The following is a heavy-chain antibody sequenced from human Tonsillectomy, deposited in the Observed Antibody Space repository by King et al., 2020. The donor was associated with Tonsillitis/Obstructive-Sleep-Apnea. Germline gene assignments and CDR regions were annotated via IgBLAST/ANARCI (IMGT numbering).Heavy chain of an antibody. J-gene: IGHJ5*02. D-gene: IGHD3-16*01. CDR1: GYTFTSYA. CDR3: AIAYSKLHNWFDP. V-gene: IGHV1-3*01. CDR2: INAGNGNT. Sequence: QLVQSGAEVKKPGASVKVSCKASGYTFTSYAMHWVRQAPGQRLEWMGWINAGNGNTKYSQKFQGRVTITRDTSASTAYMELSSLRSEDTAVYYCAIAYSKLHNWFDPWGQGTLVTVSS.